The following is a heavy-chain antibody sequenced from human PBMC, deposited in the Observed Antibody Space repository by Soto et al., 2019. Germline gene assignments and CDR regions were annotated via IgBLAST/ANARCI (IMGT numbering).Heavy chain of an antibody. CDR3: ARDRAYDYGDYDAFDI. D-gene: IGHD4-17*01. CDR2: IYSGGST. J-gene: IGHJ3*02. CDR1: GFTVSSNY. Sequence: EVQLVESGGGLVQPGGSLRLSCAASGFTVSSNYMSWVRQAPGKGLEWVSVIYSGGSTYYADSVKGRFTISRDNSKNTLYLQMNSLRAEDTAVYYCARDRAYDYGDYDAFDIWGQGTMVTVSS. V-gene: IGHV3-66*01.